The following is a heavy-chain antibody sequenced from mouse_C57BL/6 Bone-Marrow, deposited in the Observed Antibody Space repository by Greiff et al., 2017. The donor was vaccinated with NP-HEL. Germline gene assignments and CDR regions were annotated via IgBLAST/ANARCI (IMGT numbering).Heavy chain of an antibody. J-gene: IGHJ3*01. CDR3: AKRIWVAS. V-gene: IGHV1-64*01. CDR2: IYPNSGST. Sequence: VQLQQPGAELVKPGASVKLSCKASGYTFTSYWMHWVKQRPGQGLEWIGMIYPNSGSTNYNEKFKGKATLTVDKSSSTASMQLSSLTSEDSAVYYWAKRIWVASWGQGTPVTVSA. CDR1: GYTFTSYW.